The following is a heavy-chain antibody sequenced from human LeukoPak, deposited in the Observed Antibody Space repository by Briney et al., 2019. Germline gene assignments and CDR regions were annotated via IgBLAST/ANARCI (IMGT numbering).Heavy chain of an antibody. CDR2: ISSSSTYI. Sequence: GGSLRLSCAASGFIFNNYAMTWVRQAPGKGLEWVSSISSSSTYIYYADSLKGRFTISRDNAKKSLYLQMNSLRVEDTAVYYCARAGFGELLVAAFDIWGQGTMVTVSS. CDR3: ARAGFGELLVAAFDI. CDR1: GFIFNNYA. V-gene: IGHV3-21*01. D-gene: IGHD1-26*01. J-gene: IGHJ3*02.